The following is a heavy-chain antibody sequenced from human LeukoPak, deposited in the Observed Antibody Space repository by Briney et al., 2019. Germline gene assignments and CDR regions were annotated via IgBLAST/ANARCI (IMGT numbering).Heavy chain of an antibody. CDR1: GFIFSSYE. Sequence: GGSLRLSCAASGFIFSSYEMNWVRQAPGKGLEWISYISSSGDIIYYADSVRGRFTISRDNAKNSLYLQMNSLRAEDTAVYYCARARERSYFDYWGQGTLVTVSS. J-gene: IGHJ4*02. CDR2: ISSSGDII. D-gene: IGHD5-24*01. CDR3: ARARERSYFDY. V-gene: IGHV3-48*03.